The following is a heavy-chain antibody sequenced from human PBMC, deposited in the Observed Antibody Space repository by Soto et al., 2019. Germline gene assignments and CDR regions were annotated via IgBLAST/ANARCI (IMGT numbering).Heavy chain of an antibody. CDR2: ISWNTGTV. CDR3: AKGFCSSPRCLTYSYMDV. Sequence: EVQLVESGGGLVQPGRSLRLSCAASGFSFGDYAMHWVRQAPGKGLEWVSGISWNTGTVGYGDSVRGRFTISRDNAENSLYLQMNSLRAEDTALYYCAKGFCSSPRCLTYSYMDVWGKGTTVTVSS. D-gene: IGHD2-2*01. J-gene: IGHJ6*03. V-gene: IGHV3-9*01. CDR1: GFSFGDYA.